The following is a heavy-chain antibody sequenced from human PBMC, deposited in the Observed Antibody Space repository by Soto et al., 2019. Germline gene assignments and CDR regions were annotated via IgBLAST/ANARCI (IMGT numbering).Heavy chain of an antibody. D-gene: IGHD3-10*01. CDR1: GGSISSGDYY. Sequence: TLSLTCTVSGGSISSGDYYWSWIRQPPGKGLEWIGYIYYSGSTYYNPSLKSRVTISVDTSKNQFSLKLSSVTAADTAVYYCARGLDYYGSGSYGWDYYYGMDVCVQGTTVTVSS. CDR3: ARGLDYYGSGSYGWDYYYGMDV. CDR2: IYYSGST. V-gene: IGHV4-30-4*01. J-gene: IGHJ6*02.